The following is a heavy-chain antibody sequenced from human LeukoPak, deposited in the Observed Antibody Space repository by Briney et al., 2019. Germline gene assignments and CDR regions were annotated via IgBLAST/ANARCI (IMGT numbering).Heavy chain of an antibody. J-gene: IGHJ4*02. CDR2: VTSNGGST. CDR1: GVTFSSYA. CDR3: VKDSHYDFWSGQYYFDY. V-gene: IGHV3-64D*09. D-gene: IGHD3-3*01. Sequence: PGGSLRLSCSASGVTFSSYALHCVRQAPGKGLEYVSAVTSNGGSTYYADSVKGRFTISRDNSKNTLYLQMSSLRAEDTAVYYCVKDSHYDFWSGQYYFDYWGQGALVTVSS.